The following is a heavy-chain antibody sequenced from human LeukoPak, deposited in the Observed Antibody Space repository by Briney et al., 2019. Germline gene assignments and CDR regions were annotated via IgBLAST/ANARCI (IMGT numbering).Heavy chain of an antibody. CDR2: MNPNSGNT. J-gene: IGHJ3*02. CDR3: ASLTATHARSDAFDI. V-gene: IGHV1-8*03. Sequence: ASVKVSCKASGYTFTSYDIKWVRQATGQGLEWMVWMNPNSGNTGYAQKFQGRVTITRNTSISTAYMELSSLRSEHTAVYYCASLTATHARSDAFDIWGQGTMVTVSS. D-gene: IGHD5-18*01. CDR1: GYTFTSYD.